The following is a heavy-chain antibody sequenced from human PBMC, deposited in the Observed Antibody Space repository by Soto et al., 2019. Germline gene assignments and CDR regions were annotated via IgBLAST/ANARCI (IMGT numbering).Heavy chain of an antibody. V-gene: IGHV1-69*13. CDR3: ARDSGAKLSSS. CDR2: IIPIFGTA. J-gene: IGHJ4*02. D-gene: IGHD6-13*01. Sequence: SVKVSCKASGGTFSSYAISWVRQAPGQGLEWMGGIIPIFGTADYAQKFQGRVTITADESTRTVYMELSSLKSQDTALYYCARDSGAKLSSSWGQGTLVTVSS. CDR1: GGTFSSYA.